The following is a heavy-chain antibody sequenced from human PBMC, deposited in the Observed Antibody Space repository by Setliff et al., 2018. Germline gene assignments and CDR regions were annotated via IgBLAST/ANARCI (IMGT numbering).Heavy chain of an antibody. J-gene: IGHJ5*02. Sequence: PGESLKISCKGSGYKFTNYWIAWVRQMPGKGLEWMGMIYPDDSDTKYHPSFQGQVTISADKSISTAYLQWSSLKASDTAMYYCARALYPSSFIGHNWFDPWGQGTLVTVSS. D-gene: IGHD2-2*01. V-gene: IGHV5-51*01. CDR3: ARALYPSSFIGHNWFDP. CDR1: GYKFTNYW. CDR2: IYPDDSDT.